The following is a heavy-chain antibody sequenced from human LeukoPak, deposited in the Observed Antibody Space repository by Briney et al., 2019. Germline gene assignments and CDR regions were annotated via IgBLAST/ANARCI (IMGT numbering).Heavy chain of an antibody. V-gene: IGHV1-2*02. D-gene: IGHD5-18*01. J-gene: IGHJ4*02. CDR1: GYTFTGYY. CDR3: ARMDTAMVTPFDY. CDR2: INPNSGGT. Sequence: ASVKVSCKASGYTFTGYYMHWVRQAPGQGLEWMEWINPNSGGTNYAQRFQGRVTMTRDTSISTAYMELSRLRSDDTAVYYCARMDTAMVTPFDYWGQGTLVTVSS.